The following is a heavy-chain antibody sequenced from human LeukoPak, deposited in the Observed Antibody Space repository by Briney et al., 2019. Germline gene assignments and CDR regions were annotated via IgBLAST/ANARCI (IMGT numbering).Heavy chain of an antibody. CDR1: GFTFGSYS. CDR3: ARDHCSGGSCYDY. D-gene: IGHD2-15*01. J-gene: IGHJ4*02. V-gene: IGHV3-48*04. Sequence: PGGSLRLSCAASGFTFGSYSMNWVRQAPGKGLEWVSYISSSSSTIYYADSVKGRFTISRDNAKNSLYLQMNSLRAEDTAVYYCARDHCSGGSCYDYWGQGTLVTVSS. CDR2: ISSSSSTI.